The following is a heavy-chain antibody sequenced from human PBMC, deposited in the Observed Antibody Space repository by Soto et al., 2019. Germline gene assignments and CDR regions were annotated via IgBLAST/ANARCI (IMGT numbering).Heavy chain of an antibody. Sequence: QVQLVQSGAEEKKPGASVKVSCKASGYTFSDYAIHWVRQAPGQRPEWMGWINAGNGNTKYSQKFQGRVTITRDTPASTAYMELSSLRSEDTAVYYCARGTPVWFAPWGQGTLVTVSS. CDR1: GYTFSDYA. CDR2: INAGNGNT. CDR3: ARGTPVWFAP. J-gene: IGHJ5*02. V-gene: IGHV1-3*05. D-gene: IGHD3-10*01.